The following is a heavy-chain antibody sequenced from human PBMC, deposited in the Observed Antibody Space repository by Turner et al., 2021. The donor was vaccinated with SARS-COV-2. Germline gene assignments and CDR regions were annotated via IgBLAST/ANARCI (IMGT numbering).Heavy chain of an antibody. CDR1: GGTFSGYW. CDR3: AKRRGYCDSTGCNYGMDV. D-gene: IGHD2-2*01. J-gene: IGHJ6*02. CDR2: INQRGST. Sequence: QVQLQQWGTGLLKPSETVSRTCAVYGGTFSGYWWTWLRQPPGQGPEWIGEINQRGSTNHNPSLKSRVTISVDTSKSQFSLKLSSVTAADTAGYYCAKRRGYCDSTGCNYGMDVWGQGTTVTVSS. V-gene: IGHV4-34*08.